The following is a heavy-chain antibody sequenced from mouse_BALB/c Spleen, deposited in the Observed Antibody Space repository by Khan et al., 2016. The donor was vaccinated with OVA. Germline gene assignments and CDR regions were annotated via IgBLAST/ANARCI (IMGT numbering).Heavy chain of an antibody. V-gene: IGHV1-87*01. Sequence: VQLQESGVELARPGASVKLSCKASGYTFTTYWMQWVKQRPGQGLEWIGTIYPGDGDSRYTQKFKGKATLTADKSSSTAYMQLSSLASEDSAVYYCASYRYDYFDYWGQGTTLTVSS. CDR1: GYTFTTYW. D-gene: IGHD2-14*01. CDR3: ASYRYDYFDY. CDR2: IYPGDGDS. J-gene: IGHJ2*01.